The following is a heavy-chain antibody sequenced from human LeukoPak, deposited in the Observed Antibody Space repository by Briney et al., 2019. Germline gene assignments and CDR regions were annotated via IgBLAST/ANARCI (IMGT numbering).Heavy chain of an antibody. V-gene: IGHV4-61*01. CDR3: ARDYGDYFDY. D-gene: IGHD4-17*01. Sequence: PSETLSLTCTVSGGSVSSNSYYWSWIRQPPGKGLEWIGYIYYSGSTNYNPSLKSRVIISVDTSKNQFSLKLSSVAAADTAVYYCARDYGDYFDYWGQGTLVTVS. CDR1: GGSVSSNSYY. J-gene: IGHJ4*02. CDR2: IYYSGST.